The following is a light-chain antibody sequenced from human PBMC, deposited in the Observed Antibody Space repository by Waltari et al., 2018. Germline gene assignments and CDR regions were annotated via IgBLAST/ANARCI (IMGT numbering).Light chain of an antibody. Sequence: DIQMTQSPSSVSASVGDRVTITCRASQAINSWLAWYQQKPGKAPKLLIYAASSLQSGVPSRFSGSGSGTDFTLTISSLQPEDFGTYYCQQAKSFPLTFGGGTEIEIK. CDR3: QQAKSFPLT. CDR2: AAS. J-gene: IGKJ4*01. V-gene: IGKV1-12*01. CDR1: QAINSW.